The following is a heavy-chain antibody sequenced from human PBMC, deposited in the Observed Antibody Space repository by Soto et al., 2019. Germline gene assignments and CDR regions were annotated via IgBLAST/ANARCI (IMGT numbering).Heavy chain of an antibody. CDR1: GFTFSDYN. CDR2: IHVSSSPI. D-gene: IGHD3-16*01. J-gene: IGHJ4*02. Sequence: PGESLKISCAASGFTFSDYNMDWARQAPGKGLEWISYIHVSSSPIYYADSVTGRFTISRNNAKNSVYLQMNSLRDEDTAVYYCVRDGGRSGNMDYWGQGVLVTVSA. CDR3: VRDGGRSGNMDY. V-gene: IGHV3-48*02.